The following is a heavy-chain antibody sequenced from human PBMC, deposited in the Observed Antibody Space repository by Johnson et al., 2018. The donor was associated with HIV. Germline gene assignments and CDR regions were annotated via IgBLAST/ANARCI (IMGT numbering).Heavy chain of an antibody. J-gene: IGHJ3*01. Sequence: EVQLVESGGGLVKPGGSLRLSCAVYGLSFSKAWMSWVRQAPGKGLEWVGRIKTKTEGGTTDYAASVKGRFTISRDDSKNTLYLQMNSLKTEDTAVYYCSVYFGTAVEFWGQGTMVTVSS. D-gene: IGHD6-25*01. V-gene: IGHV3-15*01. CDR2: IKTKTEGGTT. CDR1: GLSFSKAW. CDR3: SVYFGTAVEF.